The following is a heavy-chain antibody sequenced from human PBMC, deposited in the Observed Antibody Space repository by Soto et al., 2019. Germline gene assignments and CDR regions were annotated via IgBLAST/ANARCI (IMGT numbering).Heavy chain of an antibody. V-gene: IGHV3-30-3*01. CDR1: GFTFSTHA. CDR2: VSFDGSNK. J-gene: IGHJ4*02. D-gene: IGHD6-13*01. Sequence: GGSLRLSCAASGFTFSTHAMHWVRQAPGKGLECVAIVSFDGSNKYYADSVKGRFTISRDNSKNTLYLQMSGLTPEDTAFYYCARDQTGITTAGGGRIDHWGQGTLVNGS. CDR3: ARDQTGITTAGGGRIDH.